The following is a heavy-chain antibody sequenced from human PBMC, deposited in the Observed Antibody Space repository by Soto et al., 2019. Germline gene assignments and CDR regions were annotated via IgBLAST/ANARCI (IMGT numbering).Heavy chain of an antibody. Sequence: QVQLVQSGAEVKKPGASVKVSCKASGYTFTSYGISWVRQAPGQGLEWMGWISAYNGNTNFAQKLQGRVTMTTDTSTSTAYMELRSLRSDDTAVYYCARAESIAAAGKGPTPFDYWGQGTLVTVSS. V-gene: IGHV1-18*01. CDR3: ARAESIAAAGKGPTPFDY. CDR1: GYTFTSYG. D-gene: IGHD6-13*01. CDR2: ISAYNGNT. J-gene: IGHJ4*02.